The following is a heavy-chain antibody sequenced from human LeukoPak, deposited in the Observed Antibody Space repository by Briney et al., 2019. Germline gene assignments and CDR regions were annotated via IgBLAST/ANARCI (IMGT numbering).Heavy chain of an antibody. D-gene: IGHD6-13*01. V-gene: IGHV1-69*06. Sequence: SVKVSCKATGGTFSSYAISWVRQAPGQGLEWMGGIIPIFGTANYAQKFQGRVTITADKSTSTAYMELSSLRSEDTAVYYCARGGIAAAGTSVDYWGQGTLVAVSS. CDR2: IIPIFGTA. CDR1: GGTFSSYA. J-gene: IGHJ4*02. CDR3: ARGGIAAAGTSVDY.